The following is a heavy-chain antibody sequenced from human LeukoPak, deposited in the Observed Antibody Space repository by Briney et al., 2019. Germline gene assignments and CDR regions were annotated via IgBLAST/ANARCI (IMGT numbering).Heavy chain of an antibody. Sequence: PGGSLRLSCAASGFTFSNAWMSWVRQAPGKGLEWVSVIYSGGSTFYADSVKGRFTISRDNSKNTLNLQMNSLRAEDTAVYYCAGDTSGWYYLDYWGQGTLVTVSS. CDR3: AGDTSGWYYLDY. J-gene: IGHJ4*02. V-gene: IGHV3-66*01. CDR2: IYSGGST. D-gene: IGHD6-19*01. CDR1: GFTFSNAW.